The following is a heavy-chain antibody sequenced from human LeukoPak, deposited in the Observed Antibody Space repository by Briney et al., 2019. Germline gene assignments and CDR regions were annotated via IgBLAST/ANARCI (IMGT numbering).Heavy chain of an antibody. D-gene: IGHD6-13*01. CDR3: ARDLSSSWSPRFDP. V-gene: IGHV1-2*02. J-gene: IGHJ5*02. CDR1: GYTFTGYY. CDR2: INPNSGGT. Sequence: ASVKVSCKASGYTFTGYYMHWVRQAPGQGLEWMGWINPNSGGTNYAQKFQGRVTMTRDKSISTAYMELSRLSSDDTAVYYCARDLSSSWSPRFDPWGQGTLVTVSS.